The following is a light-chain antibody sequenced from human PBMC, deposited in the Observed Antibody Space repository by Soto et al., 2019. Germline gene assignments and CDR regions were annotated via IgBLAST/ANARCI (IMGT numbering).Light chain of an antibody. J-gene: IGLJ3*02. V-gene: IGLV1-40*01. Sequence: QSVLTQPPSVSGAPGQRVTISCTGSSSNIGAGYDVHWYQQLPGTAPKLLISGNSNRPSGVPDRFSGSKSGTSAPLAITGLQAEDDADYYCQSYDSSLSGWVFGGGTKLTVL. CDR3: QSYDSSLSGWV. CDR2: GNS. CDR1: SSNIGAGYD.